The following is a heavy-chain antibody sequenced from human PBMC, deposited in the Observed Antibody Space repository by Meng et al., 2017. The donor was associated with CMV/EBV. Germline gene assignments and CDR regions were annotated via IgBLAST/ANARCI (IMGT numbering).Heavy chain of an antibody. D-gene: IGHD3-9*01. V-gene: IGHV3-21*01. CDR2: ISSSSSYI. J-gene: IGHJ6*02. Sequence: GESLKISCAASGFTFSSYSMNWVRQAPGKGLEWVSSISSSSSYIYYADSVKGRFPISRDNAKNSLYLQMNSLRAEDTAVYYCARENYDILTGSLLGGMDVWGQGTTVTVSS. CDR3: ARENYDILTGSLLGGMDV. CDR1: GFTFSSYS.